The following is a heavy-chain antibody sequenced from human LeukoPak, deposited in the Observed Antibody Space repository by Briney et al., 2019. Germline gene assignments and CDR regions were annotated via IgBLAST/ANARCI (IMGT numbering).Heavy chain of an antibody. CDR2: MNPNSGNT. J-gene: IGHJ4*02. V-gene: IGHV1-8*01. Sequence: KVSCKAXGYTFTSYDINWVRQATGQGLEWMGWMNPNSGNTGYAQKFQGRVTMTRNTSISTAYMELSSLRSEDTAVYCCAVRGGSLYYFDYWGQGTLVTVSS. D-gene: IGHD2-15*01. CDR3: AVRGGSLYYFDY. CDR1: GYTFTSYD.